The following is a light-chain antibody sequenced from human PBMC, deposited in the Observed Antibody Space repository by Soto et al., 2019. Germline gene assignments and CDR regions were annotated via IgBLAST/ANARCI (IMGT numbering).Light chain of an antibody. J-gene: IGKJ4*01. V-gene: IGKV3-20*01. CDR1: QSVGTY. CDR3: QQYVSIPLT. Sequence: EIVLTQSPGTLSLSPGERATLSCRASQSVGTYLAWYQQKPGQAPRLLIYGASSRATGIPDRFSRSGSGTDFTLTISRLEPEDFAVYYCQQYVSIPLTFGGGTKVEIK. CDR2: GAS.